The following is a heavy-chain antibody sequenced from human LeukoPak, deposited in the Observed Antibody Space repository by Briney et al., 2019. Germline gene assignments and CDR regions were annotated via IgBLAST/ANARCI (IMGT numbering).Heavy chain of an antibody. CDR1: GGSITSNNW. CDR3: ARERGDGYKKNWFDP. D-gene: IGHD5-24*01. Sequence: PSGTLSLTCAVSGGSITSNNWWNWVRQPPGKGLEWIGEIHHSGSTNYNPSLKSRVTISVDKSKNQFSLKLTSVTAADTAVYYCARERGDGYKKNWFDPWGQGTLVTVSS. CDR2: IHHSGST. J-gene: IGHJ5*02. V-gene: IGHV4-4*02.